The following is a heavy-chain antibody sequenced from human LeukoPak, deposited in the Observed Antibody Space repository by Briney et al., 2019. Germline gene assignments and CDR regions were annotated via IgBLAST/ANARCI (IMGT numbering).Heavy chain of an antibody. Sequence: RRCLCLSCVVSGFALISYSMSWVCQAPGKGVEWVSSITGRGKYTYYAESVKVRFTISRDNAENSLYLQMNRLRAEDTAVYYCARELLENNIVGATGDWGQGTLVTVSS. J-gene: IGHJ4*02. CDR3: ARELLENNIVGATGD. V-gene: IGHV3-21*01. D-gene: IGHD1-26*01. CDR1: GFALISYS. CDR2: ITGRGKYT.